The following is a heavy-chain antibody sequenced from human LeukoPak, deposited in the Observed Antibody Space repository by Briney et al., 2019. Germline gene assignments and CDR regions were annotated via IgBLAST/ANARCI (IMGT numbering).Heavy chain of an antibody. CDR2: INPNSGGT. CDR3: ARTHANYYYYMDV. J-gene: IGHJ6*03. Sequence: ASVKVSCKASGYTFTGHYMHWVRQAPGQGLEWMGWINPNSGGTNYAQKFQGRVTMTRDTSISTAYMELSRLRSDDTAVYYCARTHANYYYYMDVWGKGTTVTVSS. CDR1: GYTFTGHY. V-gene: IGHV1-2*02.